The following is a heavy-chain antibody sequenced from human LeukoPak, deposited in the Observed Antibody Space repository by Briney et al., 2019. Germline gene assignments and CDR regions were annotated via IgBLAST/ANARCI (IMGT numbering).Heavy chain of an antibody. Sequence: SETLSLTCTVSGGSISSYYWSWIRQPPGKGLEWIGYIYYSGSTNYNPSLKSRVTISVDTSKNQFSLKLSSVTAADTAVYYCASLRGGYEDYYYYGMDVWGQGTTVTVS. CDR3: ASLRGGYEDYYYYGMDV. J-gene: IGHJ6*02. CDR2: IYYSGST. D-gene: IGHD5-12*01. V-gene: IGHV4-59*12. CDR1: GGSISSYY.